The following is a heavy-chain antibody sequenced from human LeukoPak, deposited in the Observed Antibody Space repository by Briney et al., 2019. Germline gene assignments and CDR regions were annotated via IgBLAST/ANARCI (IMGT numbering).Heavy chain of an antibody. V-gene: IGHV1-8*01. CDR1: GYTFTSYD. Sequence: GASVKVSCKASGYTFTSYDINWVRQATGQGLEWMGWMNPNSGNTGYAQKFQGRVTMTRNTSISTAYMELSSLRSDDTAVYYCARDGPPGLDILTGPNWFDPWGQGTLVTVSS. CDR2: MNPNSGNT. J-gene: IGHJ5*02. D-gene: IGHD3-9*01. CDR3: ARDGPPGLDILTGPNWFDP.